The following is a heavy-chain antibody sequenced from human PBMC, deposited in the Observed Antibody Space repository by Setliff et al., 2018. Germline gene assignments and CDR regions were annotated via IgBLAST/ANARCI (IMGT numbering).Heavy chain of an antibody. CDR1: SDSLRDSV. V-gene: IGHV1-18*01. CDR3: ARVESMVRGKNILRHFDY. Sequence: ASVKVSCKTSSDSLRDSVLTWVRQAPGQGLEWLGWISGHTGNTYYTPKLHGRVTLTTDISTSTAYMELGSLTTDDTAVYYCARVESMVRGKNILRHFDYWGQGIQVTVSS. D-gene: IGHD3-10*01. J-gene: IGHJ4*02. CDR2: ISGHTGNT.